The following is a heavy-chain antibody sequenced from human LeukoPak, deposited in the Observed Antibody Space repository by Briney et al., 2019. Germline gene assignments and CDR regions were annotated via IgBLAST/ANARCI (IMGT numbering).Heavy chain of an antibody. Sequence: PSETLSLTCTVSGVSIGSSTYYWGWIRQPPGKGLEWIGEINHSGSTNYNPSLKSRVTISVDTSKNQFSLKLSSVTAADTAVYYCARAVVPAAIVSRTKPYFDYWGQGTLVTVSS. CDR1: GVSIGSSTYY. V-gene: IGHV4-39*07. CDR3: ARAVVPAAIVSRTKPYFDY. D-gene: IGHD2-2*01. J-gene: IGHJ4*02. CDR2: INHSGST.